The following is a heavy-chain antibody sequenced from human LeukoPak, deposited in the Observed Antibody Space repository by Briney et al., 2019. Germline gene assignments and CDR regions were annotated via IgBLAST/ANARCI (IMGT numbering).Heavy chain of an antibody. J-gene: IGHJ4*02. CDR2: IYYSGST. Sequence: SETLSLTCTGSGGSISSYYWSWIRQPPGKGLEWIGYIYYSGSTNYNPSLKSRVTISVDTSKNQFSLKLSSVTAADTAVYYCARVNDILTGYSFDYWGQGTLVTVSS. D-gene: IGHD3-9*01. CDR1: GGSISSYY. CDR3: ARVNDILTGYSFDY. V-gene: IGHV4-59*01.